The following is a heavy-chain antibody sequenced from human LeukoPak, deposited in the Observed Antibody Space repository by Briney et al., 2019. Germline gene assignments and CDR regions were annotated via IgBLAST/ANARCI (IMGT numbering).Heavy chain of an antibody. V-gene: IGHV3-53*01. CDR1: GFTVSNNY. CDR2: IYDGGST. Sequence: GGSLRLSCVASGFTVSNNYMSWVRQVPGKGLEWVSVIYDGGSTYYADSLKGRFTISRDNSKNTLYLQMNSLRVEDTALYYCARTLVTPGSHDAFDIWGQGTMVTVSS. D-gene: IGHD2-21*02. J-gene: IGHJ3*02. CDR3: ARTLVTPGSHDAFDI.